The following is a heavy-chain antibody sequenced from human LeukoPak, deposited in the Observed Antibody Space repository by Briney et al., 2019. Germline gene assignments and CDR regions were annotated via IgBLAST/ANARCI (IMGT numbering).Heavy chain of an antibody. CDR3: ATAPIQLPHFTNGWFDP. CDR1: GYTLTELS. D-gene: IGHD2-2*01. Sequence: ASVKVSCKVSGYTLTELSMHWVRQAPGKGLEWMGGFDPEDGETIYAQKFQGRVTMTKDTSTDTAYMELSSLRSEDTAVYYCATAPIQLPHFTNGWFDPWGQGTLVTVSS. V-gene: IGHV1-24*01. CDR2: FDPEDGET. J-gene: IGHJ5*02.